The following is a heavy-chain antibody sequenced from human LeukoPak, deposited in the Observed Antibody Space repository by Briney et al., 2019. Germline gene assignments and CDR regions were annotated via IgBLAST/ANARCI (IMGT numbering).Heavy chain of an antibody. Sequence: GGSLRLSCAASGFTFSNYWMYWVRQAPGEGLVWVSRISSDGSTTANADSVRGRFTISRDNSMNTLYLQMNSLRAEDTAVYYCAKSGSGWYYNWFDPWGQGTLVTVSS. CDR3: AKSGSGWYYNWFDP. CDR1: GFTFSNYW. CDR2: ISSDGSTT. D-gene: IGHD6-19*01. J-gene: IGHJ5*02. V-gene: IGHV3-74*01.